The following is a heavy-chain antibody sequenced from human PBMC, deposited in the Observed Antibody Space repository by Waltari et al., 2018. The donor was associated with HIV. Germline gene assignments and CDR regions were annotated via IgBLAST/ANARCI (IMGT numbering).Heavy chain of an antibody. CDR1: GFTFSTYC. Sequence: EVQLVESGGGLVQPGGSLRVSCAASGFTFSTYCMHWFRQAPGKGLAWVSRINSDGNKTSYADSVKGRFTISRDNAKNTLYLQMNSLRVEDTAVYYCARENYYDSSGYYFRPGRTSDAFDIWGQGTMVTVSS. J-gene: IGHJ3*02. D-gene: IGHD3-22*01. V-gene: IGHV3-74*01. CDR2: INSDGNKT. CDR3: ARENYYDSSGYYFRPGRTSDAFDI.